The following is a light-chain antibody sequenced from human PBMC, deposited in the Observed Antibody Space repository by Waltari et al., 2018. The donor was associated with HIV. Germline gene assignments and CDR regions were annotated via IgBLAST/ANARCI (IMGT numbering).Light chain of an antibody. J-gene: IGKJ3*01. CDR1: QDIRNG. V-gene: IGKV1-17*01. CDR2: AAS. Sequence: DIQMTQSPSSLSASVGDRVTITCRASQDIRNGLAWYQQKPGKAPKCLIYAASDLQSGVPSTFTGSGSGTEFTLTISSLQPEDFATYYCLQHNIFPLTFGPGTKVDVK. CDR3: LQHNIFPLT.